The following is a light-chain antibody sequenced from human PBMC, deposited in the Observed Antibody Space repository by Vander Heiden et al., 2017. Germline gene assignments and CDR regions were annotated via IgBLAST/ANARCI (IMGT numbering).Light chain of an antibody. Sequence: DIQLTQSPSSVSASVGDRVTITCRASQDISSWLAWYQQKPGKAPKLLIYAASSLQSGVPSRFSGSGSGTDFTLTISSLQPEDFATYYCQQANSFPQITFGQGTRLEIK. CDR2: AAS. V-gene: IGKV1-12*01. CDR3: QQANSFPQIT. J-gene: IGKJ5*01. CDR1: QDISSW.